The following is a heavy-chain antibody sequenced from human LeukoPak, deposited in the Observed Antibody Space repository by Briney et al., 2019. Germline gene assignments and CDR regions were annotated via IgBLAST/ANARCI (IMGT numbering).Heavy chain of an antibody. J-gene: IGHJ4*02. CDR3: ASKIGY. CDR1: GFAVSSNY. CDR2: IYSSGNT. Sequence: AGGSLRLSCAASGFAVSSNYMTWVRQAPGKGLEWVSVIYSSGNTYYADSVKGRFTMSRDSSKNTLYLQMNSLIAEDTAVYYCASKIGYWGQGTLVTVSS. V-gene: IGHV3-53*01.